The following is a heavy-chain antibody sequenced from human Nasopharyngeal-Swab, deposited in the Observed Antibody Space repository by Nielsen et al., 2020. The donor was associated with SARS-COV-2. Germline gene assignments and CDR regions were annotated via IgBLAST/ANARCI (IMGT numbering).Heavy chain of an antibody. J-gene: IGHJ4*02. Sequence: GSLRLSCTVSGYSISSGYYWGWIRQPPGKGLEWIGSIYHSGSTYYNPSLKSRVTISVDTSKNQFSLKLSSVTAADTAVYYCAREGLITMIVVEPFDYWGQGTLVTVSS. CDR1: GYSISSGYY. V-gene: IGHV4-38-2*02. CDR3: AREGLITMIVVEPFDY. CDR2: IYHSGST. D-gene: IGHD3-22*01.